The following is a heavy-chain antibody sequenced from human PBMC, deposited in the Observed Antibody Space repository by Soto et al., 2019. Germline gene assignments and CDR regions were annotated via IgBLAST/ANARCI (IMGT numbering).Heavy chain of an antibody. CDR3: ARTTAAINLNY. D-gene: IGHD2-2*01. CDR1: GGSLSGNY. Sequence: SETLSLTCAVYGGSLSGNYWGWIRQPPGKGLEWIGETHHSGSTAYNPSLKSRVTISVDTSRNQFSLKLNSVTAADTAVYYCARTTAAINLNYWSQGTLVIVSS. J-gene: IGHJ4*02. CDR2: THHSGST. V-gene: IGHV4-34*01.